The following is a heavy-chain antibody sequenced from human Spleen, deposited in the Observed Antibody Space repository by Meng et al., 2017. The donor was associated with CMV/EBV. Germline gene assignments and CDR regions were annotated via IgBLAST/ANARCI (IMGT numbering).Heavy chain of an antibody. D-gene: IGHD6-6*01. CDR1: GGTFSSYA. CDR3: ARVEGIAARPGSYGMDV. CDR2: IIAIFGTA. Sequence: SVKVSCKASGGTFSSYAISWVRQAPGQGREWMGGIIAIFGTANYAQKFQGRVTITADKSTSTAYMELSSLRSEDPAVYYCARVEGIAARPGSYGMDVWGQGTTVTVSS. J-gene: IGHJ6*02. V-gene: IGHV1-69*06.